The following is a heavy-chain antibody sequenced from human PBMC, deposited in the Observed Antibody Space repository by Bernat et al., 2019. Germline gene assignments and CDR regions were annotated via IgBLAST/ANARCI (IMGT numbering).Heavy chain of an antibody. CDR3: TTIYDYAWGNYHYVTASDH. D-gene: IGHD3-16*02. J-gene: IGHJ4*02. CDR1: GFTFSNAW. Sequence: EVQLVESGGGLVKPGGSLRLSCAASGFTFSNAWMNWVRQAPGKGLEWVGRIKSKTDGGTPDYAAPVKGRFTISRDDSENTLYLRMNSLKTEDTAMYYCTTIYDYAWGNYHYVTASDHWGQGTLVTVSS. CDR2: IKSKTDGGTP. V-gene: IGHV3-15*07.